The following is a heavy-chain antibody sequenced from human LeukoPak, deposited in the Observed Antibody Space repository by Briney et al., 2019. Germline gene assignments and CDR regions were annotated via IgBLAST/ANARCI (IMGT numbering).Heavy chain of an antibody. CDR2: IYYSGST. D-gene: IGHD7-27*01. CDR3: ARANWGSPGHFDY. V-gene: IGHV4-39*01. J-gene: IGHJ4*02. CDR1: GGSISSSSYY. Sequence: PSETLSLTCTVSGGSISSSSYYWGWIRQPPGKGLEWIGSIYYSGSTYYNPSLKSRVTISVDTSKNQFSLKLSSVTAADTAVYYCARANWGSPGHFDYWGQGTLVTVSS.